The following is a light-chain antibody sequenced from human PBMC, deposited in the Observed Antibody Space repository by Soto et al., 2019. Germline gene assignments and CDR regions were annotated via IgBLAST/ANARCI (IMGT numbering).Light chain of an antibody. CDR1: SSDVGDYNY. CDR2: EVS. CDR3: SSYISNSIVV. V-gene: IGLV2-14*01. Sequence: QSALTQPASVSGSPGQSITISCTGTSSDVGDYNYVSWYQQHPGKAPKLMIYEVSHRLSGVSNRFSGSKSVYTASLTISGLQDEDEADYYCSSYISNSIVVFGGGTKHTVL. J-gene: IGLJ2*01.